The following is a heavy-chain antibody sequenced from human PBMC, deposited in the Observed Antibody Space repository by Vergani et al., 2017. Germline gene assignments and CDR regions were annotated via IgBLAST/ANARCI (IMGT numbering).Heavy chain of an antibody. D-gene: IGHD1-1*01. Sequence: QVHLVESGGGVVQPGRSLRLSCVVSGFTSSYYGMHWVRQAPGKGLEWVAVISYDGTQKYYADSVKGRFTISRDNSKSTLYLQTNSLRTEATALYYCATKSXGTPGCQIGYFMEWGQRTLVTVSS. V-gene: IGHV3-30*03. CDR2: ISYDGTQK. CDR1: GFTSSYYG. J-gene: IGHJ1*01. CDR3: ATKSXGTPGCQIGYFME.